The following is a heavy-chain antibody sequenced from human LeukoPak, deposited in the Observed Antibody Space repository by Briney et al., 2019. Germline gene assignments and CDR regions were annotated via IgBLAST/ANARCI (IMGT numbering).Heavy chain of an antibody. CDR2: VYYSGSS. CDR3: ARVKVLRFLEWFLDF. V-gene: IGHV4-31*03. Sequence: PSETLSLTCSVSGSSVSSDEYYWSWVRQHPGKGLEWIGYVYYSGSSYYIPSLESRVTMSVEVSKNKFSLELRSVTAADTAVYYCARVKVLRFLEWFLDFWGQGALVTVSS. D-gene: IGHD3-3*01. J-gene: IGHJ4*02. CDR1: GSSVSSDEYY.